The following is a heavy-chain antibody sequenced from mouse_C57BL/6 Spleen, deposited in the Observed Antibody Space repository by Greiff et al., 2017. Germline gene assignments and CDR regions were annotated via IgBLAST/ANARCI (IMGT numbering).Heavy chain of an antibody. J-gene: IGHJ3*01. CDR2: IDPEDGET. V-gene: IGHV14-2*01. CDR3: ARKEVTVPFGY. Sequence: VQLQQPGAELVKPGASVKLSCTASGFNFKDYYMHWVKQRTEQGLEWIGGIDPEDGETKYAPKFQGKATITADASSNTAYLQLSSLTSEDAAVYYCARKEVTVPFGYWGQGTLVTVSA. CDR1: GFNFKDYY. D-gene: IGHD1-1*01.